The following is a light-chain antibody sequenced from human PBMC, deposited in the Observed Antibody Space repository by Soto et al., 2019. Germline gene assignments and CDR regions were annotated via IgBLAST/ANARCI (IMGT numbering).Light chain of an antibody. J-gene: IGKJ1*01. CDR1: QTIRSNY. CDR3: QQYGSSPWT. V-gene: IGKV3-20*01. CDR2: GAS. Sequence: DTVLTQSPGTVSLSPGERATLSCRASQTIRSNYLAWYRQTPGQAPRLLIYGASNRATGIADRFSGSGSGTDFTLIISRLEPEDFALYYCQQYGSSPWTFGQGTKVEIK.